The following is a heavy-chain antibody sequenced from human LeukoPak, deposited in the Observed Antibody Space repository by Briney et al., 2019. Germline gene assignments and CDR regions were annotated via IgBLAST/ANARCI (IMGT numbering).Heavy chain of an antibody. CDR1: GYSFTSYW. Sequence: RGESLKISCKGSGYSFTSYWIGWVRQMPGKGLEWMGIIYPGDSDTRYSPSFQGQVTISADKPISTAYLQWSSLKASDTAMYYCARPPSHCSSTNCYAGYWGQGTLVTVSS. V-gene: IGHV5-51*01. J-gene: IGHJ4*02. CDR2: IYPGDSDT. CDR3: ARPPSHCSSTNCYAGY. D-gene: IGHD2-2*01.